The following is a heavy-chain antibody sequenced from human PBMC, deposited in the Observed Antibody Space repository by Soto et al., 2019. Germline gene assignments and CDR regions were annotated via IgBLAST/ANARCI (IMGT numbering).Heavy chain of an antibody. CDR1: GFTFSSYA. Sequence: PGGSLRLSCAASGFTFSSYAMSWVRQAPGKGLEWVSAISGSGGSTYYADSVKGRFTISRDNSKNTLYLQMNSLRAEDTAVYYCAKHNQPPNSYRKDATVTTFGADFSRWELLRGYFDYWGQGTLVTVSS. CDR2: ISGSGGST. CDR3: AKHNQPPNSYRKDATVTTFGADFSRWELLRGYFDY. J-gene: IGHJ4*02. V-gene: IGHV3-23*01. D-gene: IGHD1-26*01.